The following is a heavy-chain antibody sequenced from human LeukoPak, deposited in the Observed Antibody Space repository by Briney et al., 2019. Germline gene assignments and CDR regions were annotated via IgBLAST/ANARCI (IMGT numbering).Heavy chain of an antibody. J-gene: IGHJ1*01. Sequence: GGSLRLSCAASGFTSSDFAIHWVRQAPGEGLEWVSVISYDGNNKYYSDSVKGRFTISRDNSKNTLYLQMNSLRAEDTAVYYCAKDDVSSGSYLAEYFQHWGQGTLVTVSS. CDR2: ISYDGNNK. CDR1: GFTSSDFA. D-gene: IGHD1-26*01. CDR3: AKDDVSSGSYLAEYFQH. V-gene: IGHV3-30*04.